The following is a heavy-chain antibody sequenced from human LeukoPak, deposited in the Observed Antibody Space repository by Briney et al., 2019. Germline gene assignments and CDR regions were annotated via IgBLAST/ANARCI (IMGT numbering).Heavy chain of an antibody. D-gene: IGHD4-17*01. CDR3: ARTEGGLNWDYAAY. Sequence: ASVKVSCKASGYTFTSYGISWVRQAPGQGLEWMGWISAYNGNTNYAQKLQGRVTMTTDTSTSAAYMELRSLRSDDTAVYYCARTEGGLNWDYAAYWGQGTLVTVSS. V-gene: IGHV1-18*04. CDR2: ISAYNGNT. J-gene: IGHJ4*02. CDR1: GYTFTSYG.